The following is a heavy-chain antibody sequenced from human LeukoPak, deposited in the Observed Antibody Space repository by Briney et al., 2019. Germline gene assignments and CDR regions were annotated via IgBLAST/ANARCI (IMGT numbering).Heavy chain of an antibody. CDR1: GGSISSGSYY. J-gene: IGHJ4*02. D-gene: IGHD3-22*01. V-gene: IGHV4-61*02. Sequence: PSQTLSLTCTVSGGSISSGSYYWSWIRQPAGKGLEWIGRIYTSGSTNYNPSLKSRVTISVDTSKNQFSLKLSSLTAADTAVYYCARDRSSSGYSPFHYWVQGTLVTVSS. CDR3: ARDRSSSGYSPFHY. CDR2: IYTSGST.